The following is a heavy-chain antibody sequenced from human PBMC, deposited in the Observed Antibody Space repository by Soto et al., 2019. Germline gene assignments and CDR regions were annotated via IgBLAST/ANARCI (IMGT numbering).Heavy chain of an antibody. J-gene: IGHJ6*02. CDR3: ARDCYARRGILYTPVWEGMDV. Sequence: VASVKVSCKASGYTFTSYGISWVRQAPGQGLEWMGWISAYNGNTNYAQKLQGRVTMTTDTSTSTAYMELRSLRSDDTAVYYCARDCYARRGILYTPVWEGMDVWGQGTTVTVSS. CDR1: GYTFTSYG. V-gene: IGHV1-18*01. D-gene: IGHD2-21*01. CDR2: ISAYNGNT.